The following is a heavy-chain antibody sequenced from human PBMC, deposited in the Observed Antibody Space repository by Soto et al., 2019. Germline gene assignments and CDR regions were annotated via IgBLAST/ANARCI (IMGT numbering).Heavy chain of an antibody. CDR1: GFTFSSYA. CDR2: ISYDGSNK. CDR3: TTDPWYGMDV. J-gene: IGHJ6*02. Sequence: PGGSLRLSCAASGFTFSSYAMHWVRQAPGKGLEWVAVISYDGSNKYYADSVKGRFTISRDNSKNTLYLQMNSLKTEDTAVYYCTTDPWYGMDVWGQGTTVTVSS. V-gene: IGHV3-30-3*01.